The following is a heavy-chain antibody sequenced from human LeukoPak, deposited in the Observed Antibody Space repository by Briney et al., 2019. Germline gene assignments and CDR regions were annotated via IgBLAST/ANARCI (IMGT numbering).Heavy chain of an antibody. D-gene: IGHD1-1*01. J-gene: IGHJ4*02. CDR3: ARYWNDRYFDY. V-gene: IGHV3-23*01. CDR2: INNFGSST. CDR1: GFTFSSYA. Sequence: GGSLRLSCAASGFTFSSYAMHWVRQAPGRGLEWVSVINNFGSSTFYADSVKGRFTISRDNSKSTLYLQMNSLRAEDTAVYYCARYWNDRYFDYWGQGTLVTVSS.